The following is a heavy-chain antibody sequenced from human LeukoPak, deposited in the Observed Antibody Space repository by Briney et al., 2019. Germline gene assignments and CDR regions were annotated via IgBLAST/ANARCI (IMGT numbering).Heavy chain of an antibody. Sequence: AGSLRRSCAASGFTVSSYAMSWVRQAPGKGLEWGSAISGSGGSTYFADSVKGRSTISRDNSKDTLYLQMNSLRAEDTAVYYCAKDLISGWHFRIFDYWGQGTMVTVSS. D-gene: IGHD6-19*01. J-gene: IGHJ4*02. V-gene: IGHV3-23*01. CDR1: GFTVSSYA. CDR2: ISGSGGST. CDR3: AKDLISGWHFRIFDY.